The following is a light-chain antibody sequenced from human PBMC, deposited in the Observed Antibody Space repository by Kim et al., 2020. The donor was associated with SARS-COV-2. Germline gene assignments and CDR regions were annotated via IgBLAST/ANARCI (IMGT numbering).Light chain of an antibody. V-gene: IGKV3-15*01. CDR3: QQYSDWPRG. CDR1: QSVTSS. J-gene: IGKJ2*03. CDR2: GAS. Sequence: SLCPGESDTLFCRASQSVTSSLAWYQQSPGQAPRLLILGASIRATGVTARFSGRWSGTEFNHTISSLQSEYFAVYYCQQYSDWPRGFGQGTKREI.